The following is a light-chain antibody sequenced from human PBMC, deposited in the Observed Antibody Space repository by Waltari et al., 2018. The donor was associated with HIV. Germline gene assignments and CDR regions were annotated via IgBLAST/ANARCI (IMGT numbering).Light chain of an antibody. CDR1: SFNIGSNT. CDR3: AAWDDSLNSYV. CDR2: GNN. J-gene: IGLJ1*01. Sequence: QSVLTQPPSASGTPGQRVTISCSGSSFNIGSNTVSWYQQLPGTALKLLIYGNNHRPSGVPDRFSGSKSGTSGSLAVSGLQSEDEADYSCAAWDDSLNSYVFGTGTKVTVL. V-gene: IGLV1-44*01.